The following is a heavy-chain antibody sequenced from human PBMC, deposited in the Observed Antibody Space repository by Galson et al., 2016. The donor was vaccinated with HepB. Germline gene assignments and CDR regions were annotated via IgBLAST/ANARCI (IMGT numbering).Heavy chain of an antibody. J-gene: IGHJ6*02. CDR1: GFTFTDAW. D-gene: IGHD1-1*01. CDR2: IKKKSDGATT. CDR3: TTGGTHYHYYGVDV. Sequence: SLRLSCAASGFTFTDAWMNWVRQAPGKGLEWVGQIKKKSDGATTAYAAPVKGRFTISRDDSRNMVFLQMNSLETGDTGIYFCTTGGTHYHYYGVDVWGQGTTVTVSS. V-gene: IGHV3-15*01.